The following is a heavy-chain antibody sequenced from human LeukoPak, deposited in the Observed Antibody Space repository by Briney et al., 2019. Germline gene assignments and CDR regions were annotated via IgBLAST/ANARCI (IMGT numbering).Heavy chain of an antibody. V-gene: IGHV3-53*01. J-gene: IGHJ4*02. Sequence: PGGSLRLSCAASGFTVSSNYMSWVRQAPGKGLEWVSVIYSGGSTYYADSVKGRFTISRDNSKNTLYLQMNSLRAEDTAVYYCARDSVDTAMGRVRTGRFDYWGQGTLVTVSS. CDR2: IYSGGST. D-gene: IGHD5-18*01. CDR3: ARDSVDTAMGRVRTGRFDY. CDR1: GFTVSSNY.